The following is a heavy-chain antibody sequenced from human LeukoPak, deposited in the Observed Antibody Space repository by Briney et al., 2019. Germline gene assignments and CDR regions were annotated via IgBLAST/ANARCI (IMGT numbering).Heavy chain of an antibody. D-gene: IGHD2-15*01. J-gene: IGHJ4*02. V-gene: IGHV1-69*13. CDR3: ARDSAGYCSGGSCSSYFDY. Sequence: ASVKVSCKVSGGTFSRYAISWVRQAPGQGLEWMGGIIPIFGTANYAQKFQGRVTITADESTSTAYMELSSLRSEDTAVYYCARDSAGYCSGGSCSSYFDYRGQGTLVTVSS. CDR1: GGTFSRYA. CDR2: IIPIFGTA.